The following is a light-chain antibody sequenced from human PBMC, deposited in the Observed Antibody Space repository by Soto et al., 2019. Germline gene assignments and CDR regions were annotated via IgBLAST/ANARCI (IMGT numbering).Light chain of an antibody. Sequence: SYELTQPPSVSVSPGQTASITCSGDKLENKYVSWYQQKPGQSPVLVIYQDTKRPSGIPERFSGSNSGNTATLTISGTQAMDEADYYCQAWDSSTGVFGTGTKLTVL. J-gene: IGLJ1*01. CDR3: QAWDSSTGV. V-gene: IGLV3-1*01. CDR2: QDT. CDR1: KLENKY.